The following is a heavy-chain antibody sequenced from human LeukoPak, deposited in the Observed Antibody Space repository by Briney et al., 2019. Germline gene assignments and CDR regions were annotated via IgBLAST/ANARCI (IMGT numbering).Heavy chain of an antibody. D-gene: IGHD6-13*01. Sequence: GGSLRLSCAASGFTFSSYWMHWVRQAPGKGLMWVSRINSDGSSTSYADSVKGRFTISRDNAKSTLYLQMNSLRVEDTAVYYCARGYSSSWYNWFDPWGQGTLVTVSS. CDR1: GFTFSSYW. V-gene: IGHV3-74*01. CDR3: ARGYSSSWYNWFDP. J-gene: IGHJ5*02. CDR2: INSDGSST.